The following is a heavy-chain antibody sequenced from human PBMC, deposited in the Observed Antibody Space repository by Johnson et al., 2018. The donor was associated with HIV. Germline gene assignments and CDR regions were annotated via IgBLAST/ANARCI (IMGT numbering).Heavy chain of an antibody. Sequence: EVQLVESGGGVVQPVGSLRLSCAASGFKFDDYGMNWVRQAPGKGLEWVSGINWNGGSTTYADSVKGRFTISRDNAKNSLYLQMNSLRDEDTALYYCARDPNYNSVDAFDIWGQGTMVTVSS. J-gene: IGHJ3*02. D-gene: IGHD3-10*01. CDR1: GFKFDDYG. V-gene: IGHV3-20*04. CDR2: INWNGGST. CDR3: ARDPNYNSVDAFDI.